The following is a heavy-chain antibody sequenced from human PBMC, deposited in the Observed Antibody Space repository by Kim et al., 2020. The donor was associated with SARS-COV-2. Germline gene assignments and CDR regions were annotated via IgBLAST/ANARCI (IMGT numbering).Heavy chain of an antibody. D-gene: IGHD3-10*01. CDR3: ANGRGLDH. V-gene: IGHV3-23*05. Sequence: YAETVKGRLPISRDNSKSTLYLQMNSLGAEDTAVYFCANGRGLDHWGQGTLVTVSS. J-gene: IGHJ4*02.